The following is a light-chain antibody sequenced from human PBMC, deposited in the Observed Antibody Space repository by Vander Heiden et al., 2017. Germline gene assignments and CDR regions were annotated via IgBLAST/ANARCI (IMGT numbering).Light chain of an antibody. CDR3: AAWDDSLNGWV. Sequence: QSVLTQPPSASGTPGQRVTISCSGSSSNIGSNPVNWYQQPPGTAPKLLLYSNNPRPSGGPDRFSGSKAGTLASLAISGLQSEDEADYYCAAWDDSLNGWVFGGGTKLTVL. J-gene: IGLJ3*02. CDR2: SNN. CDR1: SSNIGSNP. V-gene: IGLV1-44*01.